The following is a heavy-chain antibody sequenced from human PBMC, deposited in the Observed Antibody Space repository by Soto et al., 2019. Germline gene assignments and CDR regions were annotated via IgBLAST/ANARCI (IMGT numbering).Heavy chain of an antibody. V-gene: IGHV1-18*01. Sequence: ASVKVSCKASGYTFTSYGISWVRQAPGQGLEWMGWISAYNGNTNYAQKLQGRVTMTTDTSTSTAYMELRSLRSDDTAVYYCARAYVRRAAAGGIGYYYYMDVWGKGTTVTVSS. CDR1: GYTFTSYG. CDR2: ISAYNGNT. J-gene: IGHJ6*03. CDR3: ARAYVRRAAAGGIGYYYYMDV. D-gene: IGHD6-13*01.